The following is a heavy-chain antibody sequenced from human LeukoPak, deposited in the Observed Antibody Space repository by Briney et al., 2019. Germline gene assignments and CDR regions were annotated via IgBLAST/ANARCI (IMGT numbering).Heavy chain of an antibody. CDR3: AILGSSSSPAFDY. J-gene: IGHJ4*02. CDR1: GYTFTGYY. CDR2: VNPSGGST. D-gene: IGHD6-6*01. Sequence: ASVKVSCKASGYTFTGYYMHWVRQAPGQGLEWMGMVNPSGGSTRYLQKFQGRVTMTRDMSTSTVYMDLSSLRSEDTAVYYCAILGSSSSPAFDYWGQGTLVTVSS. V-gene: IGHV1-46*01.